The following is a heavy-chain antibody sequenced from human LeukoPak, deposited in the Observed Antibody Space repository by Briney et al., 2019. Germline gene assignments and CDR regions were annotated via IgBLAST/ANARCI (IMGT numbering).Heavy chain of an antibody. V-gene: IGHV1-2*02. CDR1: GYTFTGYY. J-gene: IGHJ5*02. CDR2: INPNSGGT. Sequence: ASVKVSCKASGYTFTGYYMHWVRQAPGQGLEWMGWINPNSGGTNYAQKFQGRVTMTRDTSISTAYMELSRLRSDDTAVYYCARIFNYYDSSGHYYRNGWFDPWGQGTLVTVSS. D-gene: IGHD3-22*01. CDR3: ARIFNYYDSSGHYYRNGWFDP.